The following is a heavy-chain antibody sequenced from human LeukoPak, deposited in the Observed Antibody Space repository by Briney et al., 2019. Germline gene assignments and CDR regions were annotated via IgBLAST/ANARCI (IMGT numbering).Heavy chain of an antibody. Sequence: PSQTLSLTCTVSGGSISSGSYYWSWIRQPAGKGLEWIGRIYTSGSTNYNPSLKSRVTISVDTSKNQFSLKLSSVTAADTAVYYCAREVNMVATRGIDYWGQGTLVTVSS. CDR1: GGSISSGSYY. J-gene: IGHJ4*02. CDR2: IYTSGST. D-gene: IGHD5-12*01. V-gene: IGHV4-61*02. CDR3: AREVNMVATRGIDY.